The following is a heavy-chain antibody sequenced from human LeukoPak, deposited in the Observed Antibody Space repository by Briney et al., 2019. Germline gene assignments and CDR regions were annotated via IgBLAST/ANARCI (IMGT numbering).Heavy chain of an antibody. D-gene: IGHD3-10*01. Sequence: GGSLRLSCAASGFTFSSYAMSWVRQAPGKGLEWVSAISGSGGSTYYADSVKGRFTISRDNSKNTLYLQMNGLRAEDTAVYYCAIEEGAYYGSGTYFDYWGRGTLVTVSS. CDR3: AIEEGAYYGSGTYFDY. V-gene: IGHV3-23*01. CDR2: ISGSGGST. CDR1: GFTFSSYA. J-gene: IGHJ4*02.